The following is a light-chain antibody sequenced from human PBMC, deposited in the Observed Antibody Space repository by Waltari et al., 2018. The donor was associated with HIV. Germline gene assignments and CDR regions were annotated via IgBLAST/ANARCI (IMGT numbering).Light chain of an antibody. J-gene: IGLJ2*01. CDR3: YSTDSSGNPS. V-gene: IGLV3-10*01. CDR2: ENS. Sequence: SYELTQPPSVSVYPGQTARIACSGDALPKKYAFWYQQKSGKAPVLVIYENSKRPSGILGRFSGASSGTMATLTISGARVEDEADYDCYSTDSSGNPSFGGGTKLTVL. CDR1: ALPKKY.